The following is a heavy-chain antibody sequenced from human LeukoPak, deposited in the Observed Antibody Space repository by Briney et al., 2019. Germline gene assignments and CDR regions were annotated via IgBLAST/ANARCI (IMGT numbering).Heavy chain of an antibody. CDR2: INAGNGNT. CDR3: ATAANPDYYYGMDV. CDR1: GYTFTSYA. Sequence: ASVKVSCKASGYTFTSYAMHWVRQAPGQRLEWMGWINAGNGNTKYSQKFQGRVTITRDTSASTAYMELSSLRSEDTAVYYCATAANPDYYYGMDVWGQGTTVTDSS. V-gene: IGHV1-3*01. J-gene: IGHJ6*02.